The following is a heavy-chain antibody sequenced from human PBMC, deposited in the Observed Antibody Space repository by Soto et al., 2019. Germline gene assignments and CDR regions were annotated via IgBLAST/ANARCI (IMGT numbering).Heavy chain of an antibody. J-gene: IGHJ6*02. CDR2: ISSSSSTI. V-gene: IGHV3-48*01. Sequence: PGGSLRLSCAASGFTFSSYSRNWVRQAPGKGLEWVSYISSSSSTIYYAESVKGRFTISRDNAENSLYLQMNSLRAEDTAVYYCARELGATVLYYYYGMDVWGQGTTVTVSS. D-gene: IGHD1-26*01. CDR3: ARELGATVLYYYYGMDV. CDR1: GFTFSSYS.